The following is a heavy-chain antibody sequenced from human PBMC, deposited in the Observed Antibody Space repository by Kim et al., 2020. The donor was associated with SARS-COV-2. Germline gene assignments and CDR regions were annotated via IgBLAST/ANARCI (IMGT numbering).Heavy chain of an antibody. V-gene: IGHV3-30-3*01. D-gene: IGHD3-3*01. J-gene: IGHJ6*02. CDR2: ISYDGSNK. CDR1: GFTFSSYA. Sequence: GGSLRLSCAASGFTFSSYAMHWVRQAPGKGLEWVAVISYDGSNKYYADSVKGRFTISRDNSKNTLYLQMNSLRAEDRAVYYCARVFDFWSGPEGGMDVWGQGTTVTVSS. CDR3: ARVFDFWSGPEGGMDV.